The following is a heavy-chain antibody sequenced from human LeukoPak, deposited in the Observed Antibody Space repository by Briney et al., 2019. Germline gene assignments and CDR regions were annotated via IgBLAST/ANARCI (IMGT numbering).Heavy chain of an antibody. D-gene: IGHD2-21*01. J-gene: IGHJ3*02. CDR2: ISSSSSYI. V-gene: IGHV3-21*01. Sequence: GGSLRLSCAASGFTFSSYSMNWVRQAPGKGLEWVSSISSSSSYIYYADSVKGRFTISRDNAKNSLYLQMNSLRAEDTAVYYCARDQGMVVIASDAFDIWGQGTMVTVS. CDR3: ARDQGMVVIASDAFDI. CDR1: GFTFSSYS.